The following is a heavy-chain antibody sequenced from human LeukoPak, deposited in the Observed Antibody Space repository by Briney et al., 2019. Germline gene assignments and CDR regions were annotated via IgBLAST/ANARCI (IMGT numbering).Heavy chain of an antibody. D-gene: IGHD3-22*01. V-gene: IGHV3-23*01. CDR2: ISDSGGRT. CDR3: AKRGVVIRVILVGFHKEAYYFDS. Sequence: GGSLRLSCAVSGITLSNYGMSWVRQAPGKGLEWGAGISDSGGRTNYADSVKGRLTISRDNPKKTLYLQMNSLRPEDTAVYFCAKRGVVIRVILVGFHKEAYYFDSWGQGVLVTVSS. J-gene: IGHJ4*02. CDR1: GITLSNYG.